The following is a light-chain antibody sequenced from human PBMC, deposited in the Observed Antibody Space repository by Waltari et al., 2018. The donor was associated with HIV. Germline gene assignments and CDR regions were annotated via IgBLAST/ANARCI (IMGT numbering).Light chain of an antibody. CDR3: TSYTTINTYV. CDR2: DVS. V-gene: IGLV2-14*03. Sequence: QSALTQPASVSGSPGQSLTISCTGTSSDVGGHNHVSWDQQHPANAPKVIIYDVSNRPAGVSNRFSGSESGNTASLAISGLQAEDEADYYCTSYTTINTYVFGTGTKVTVL. J-gene: IGLJ1*01. CDR1: SSDVGGHNH.